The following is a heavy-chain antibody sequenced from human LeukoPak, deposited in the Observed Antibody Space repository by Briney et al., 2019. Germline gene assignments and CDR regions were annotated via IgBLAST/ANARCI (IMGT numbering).Heavy chain of an antibody. D-gene: IGHD6-13*01. CDR2: IYYSGST. CDR3: ARESIAAAGIFDY. Sequence: SETLSLTCTVSGSSISSGDYYWSWIRQPPGKGLEWIGYIYYSGSTYYNPSLKSRVTISVDTSKNQFSLKLSSVTAADTAVYYCARESIAAAGIFDYWGQGTLVTVSS. V-gene: IGHV4-30-4*01. J-gene: IGHJ4*02. CDR1: GSSISSGDYY.